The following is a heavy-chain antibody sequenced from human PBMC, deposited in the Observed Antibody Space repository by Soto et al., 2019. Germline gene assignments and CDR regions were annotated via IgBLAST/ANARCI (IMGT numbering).Heavy chain of an antibody. CDR2: IKEDGSEK. D-gene: IGHD6-19*01. Sequence: PGGSLRLSCIASGFTFSNYYMSWVRQAPGKGLEWVANIKEDGSEKFYVDSVKGRFTISRDNARNSLYLQMNSLRVEDTAVYYCGGGSGWIFDYWGQGSLVTVSS. J-gene: IGHJ4*02. CDR3: GGGSGWIFDY. V-gene: IGHV3-7*03. CDR1: GFTFSNYY.